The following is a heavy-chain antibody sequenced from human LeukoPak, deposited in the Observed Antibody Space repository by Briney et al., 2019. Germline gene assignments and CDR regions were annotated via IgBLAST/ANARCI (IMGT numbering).Heavy chain of an antibody. CDR3: ARDLEDFDRLANDY. Sequence: SETLSLTCTVSSDSISGYYWAWIRQPAGKGLEWIGHIYAPGSSNYSPSFKSRVTMSIDMSNNQFSLRLNSVTAADTAMYYCARDLEDFDRLANDYGGQETHVIVSP. CDR1: SDSISGYY. D-gene: IGHD1-1*01. CDR2: IYAPGSS. V-gene: IGHV4-4*07. J-gene: IGHJ4*02.